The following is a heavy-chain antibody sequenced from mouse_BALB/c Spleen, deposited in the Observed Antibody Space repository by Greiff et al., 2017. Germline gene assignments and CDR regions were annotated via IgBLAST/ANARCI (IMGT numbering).Heavy chain of an antibody. J-gene: IGHJ4*01. CDR1: GFTFSSYG. D-gene: IGHD2-4*01. Sequence: EVQLVESGGDLVKPGGSLKLSCAASGFTFSSYGMSWVRQTPDKRLEWVATISSGGSYTYYPDSVKGRFTISRDNAKNTLYLQMSSLKSEDTAMYYCARHEPTMITTGYAMDYWGQGTSVTVSS. V-gene: IGHV5-6*01. CDR3: ARHEPTMITTGYAMDY. CDR2: ISSGGSYT.